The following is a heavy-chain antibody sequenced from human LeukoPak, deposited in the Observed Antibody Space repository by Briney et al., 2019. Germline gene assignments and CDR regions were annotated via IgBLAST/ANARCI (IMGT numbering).Heavy chain of an antibody. CDR3: ASGKLGYYFDY. D-gene: IGHD7-27*01. CDR1: GFTFSSYS. CDR2: ISSSSSYI. J-gene: IGHJ4*02. Sequence: GGSLRLSCAASGFTFSSYSMNWVRQASGKGLEWVSSISSSSSYIYYADSVKGRLTISRDNAKNSLYLQMNSLRAEDTAVYYCASGKLGYYFDYWGQGTLVTVSS. V-gene: IGHV3-21*01.